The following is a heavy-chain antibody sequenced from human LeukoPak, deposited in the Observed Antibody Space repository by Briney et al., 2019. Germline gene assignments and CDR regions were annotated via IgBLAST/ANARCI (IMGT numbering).Heavy chain of an antibody. D-gene: IGHD5-18*01. J-gene: IGHJ5*02. CDR2: VSSSGITI. Sequence: GGSLRLPCAASGFTFSSYEMNWVRQAPGKGREGVSYVSSSGITIYYAHSVKARFTISRHNPNHSLHPQMHTLSAQDTPVYHCARHGYSYGYNWFDPWGQGTLVTVPS. V-gene: IGHV3-48*03. CDR3: ARHGYSYGYNWFDP. CDR1: GFTFSSYE.